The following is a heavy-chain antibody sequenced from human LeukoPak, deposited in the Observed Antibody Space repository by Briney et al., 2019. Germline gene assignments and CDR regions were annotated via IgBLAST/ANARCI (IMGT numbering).Heavy chain of an antibody. CDR1: GFTLSTYW. D-gene: IGHD1-26*01. V-gene: IGHV3-74*01. J-gene: IGHJ4*02. CDR3: ARAKYSGSHLDY. CDR2: INSDESST. Sequence: GGSLRLSCAASGFTLSTYWMHWVRQAPGKGLVWVSRINSDESSTSYADSVKGRFTISRDNAKNTLYLQMNSLRAEDTAVYYCARAKYSGSHLDYWGQGTLVSASS.